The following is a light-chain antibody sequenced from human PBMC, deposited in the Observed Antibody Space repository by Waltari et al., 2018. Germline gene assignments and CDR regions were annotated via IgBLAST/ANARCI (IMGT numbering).Light chain of an antibody. Sequence: QSVLTQPPSVSAAPGQRVPISCPGRRSNPDSTYLSWYRQLPGTAPKLLIYHNDKRPSGIPDRFSGSKSGTSATLGITGLQTGDEADYYCGTWDSSLTAVVFGGGTKLTVL. V-gene: IGLV1-51*01. CDR2: HND. CDR3: GTWDSSLTAVV. CDR1: RSNPDSTY. J-gene: IGLJ2*01.